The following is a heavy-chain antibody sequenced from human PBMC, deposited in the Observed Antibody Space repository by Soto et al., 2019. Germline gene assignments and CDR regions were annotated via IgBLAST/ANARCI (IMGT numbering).Heavy chain of an antibody. CDR3: ARVLVGATDFDY. CDR1: VYSIISGYY. Sequence: SETLSLTCAVSVYSIISGYYCGWIRQPPGKGLEWFGSIYHSGSTYYNPSLKTRVTISVDTSNNHFSLKLSSVTAADTAVYYCARVLVGATDFDYWGQGTPVTVSS. V-gene: IGHV4-38-2*01. CDR2: IYHSGST. J-gene: IGHJ4*02. D-gene: IGHD1-26*01.